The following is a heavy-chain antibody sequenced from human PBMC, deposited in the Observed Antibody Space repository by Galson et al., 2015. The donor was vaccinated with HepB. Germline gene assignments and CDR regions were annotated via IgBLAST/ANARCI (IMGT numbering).Heavy chain of an antibody. J-gene: IGHJ4*02. CDR1: GFSLSTSGMC. CDR3: ARMSQASVAGTFDY. CDR2: IDWDDDK. Sequence: PALVKPTQTLTLTCTFSGFSLSTSGMCVSWIRQPPGKALEWLARIDWDDDKYYSTSLKTRLTISKDTSKNQVVLTMTNMDPVDTATYYCARMSQASVAGTFDYWGQGTLVTVSS. D-gene: IGHD6-19*01. V-gene: IGHV2-70*11.